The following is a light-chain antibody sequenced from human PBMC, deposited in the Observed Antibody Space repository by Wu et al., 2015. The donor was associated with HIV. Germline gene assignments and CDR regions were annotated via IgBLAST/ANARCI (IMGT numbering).Light chain of an antibody. CDR1: QSVSSN. J-gene: IGKJ3*01. V-gene: IGKV3-15*01. Sequence: EIVMTQSPATLSVSPGERATLSCRASQSVSSNLAWYQQKPGQAPRLLIYGASTRATGIPARFSGSGSGTEFTLTISSMQSEDFAVYYCQQYNNWLGFTFGPGDQSGYQT. CDR2: GAS. CDR3: QQYNNWLGFT.